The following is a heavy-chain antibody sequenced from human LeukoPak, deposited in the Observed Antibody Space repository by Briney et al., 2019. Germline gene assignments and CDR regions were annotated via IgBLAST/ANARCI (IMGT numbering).Heavy chain of an antibody. CDR1: GGSFSGYY. D-gene: IGHD3-10*01. CDR3: ARERVLLWFGELPYYFDY. CDR2: INHSGST. V-gene: IGHV4-34*01. Sequence: SETLSLTCAVYGGSFSGYYWSWIRQPPGKGLEWIGEINHSGSTNYNPSLKSRVTISVDTSKNQFSLKLSSVTAADTAVYCCARERVLLWFGELPYYFDYWGQGTLVTVSS. J-gene: IGHJ4*02.